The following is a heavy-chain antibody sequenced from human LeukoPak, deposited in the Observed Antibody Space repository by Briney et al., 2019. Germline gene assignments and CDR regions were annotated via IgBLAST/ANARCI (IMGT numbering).Heavy chain of an antibody. CDR3: ARGLNMVATLSFGMDV. CDR2: ISSSTTYT. V-gene: IGHV3-11*05. CDR1: GFTFSDYY. D-gene: IGHD5-12*01. J-gene: IGHJ6*02. Sequence: PGGSLRLSCAASGFTFSDYYMTWIRPAPGKGLEWVSYISSSTTYTNYGDSVKGRFTISRDNAKNSLYLQMNSLRAEDTAMYYCARGLNMVATLSFGMDVWGQGATVTVSS.